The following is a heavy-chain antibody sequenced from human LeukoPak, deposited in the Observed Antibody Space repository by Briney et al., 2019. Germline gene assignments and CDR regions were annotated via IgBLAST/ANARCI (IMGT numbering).Heavy chain of an antibody. V-gene: IGHV4-59*01. J-gene: IGHJ6*02. D-gene: IGHD3-16*01. CDR3: ARVGVLPYYYYGMDV. Sequence: SETLSLTCTVSGGSITNYFWSWIRQPPGKGLEWIGYISYSGSTNYNPSLKSRVTISVDTSKNQFSLKLSSVTAADTAVYYCARVGVLPYYYYGMDVWGQGTTVTVSS. CDR2: ISYSGST. CDR1: GGSITNYF.